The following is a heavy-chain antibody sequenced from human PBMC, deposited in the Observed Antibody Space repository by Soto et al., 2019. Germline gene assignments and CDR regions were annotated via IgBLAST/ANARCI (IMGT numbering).Heavy chain of an antibody. D-gene: IGHD6-19*01. CDR3: AREAVAVYNWFDP. CDR1: GGSISSYY. V-gene: IGHV4-59*01. Sequence: SETLSLTCTVSGGSISSYYWSWMRQPPGKGLEWIGYIYYSGSTNYNPSLKSRVTISVDTSKNQFSLKLSSVTAADTAVYYCAREAVAVYNWFDPWGQGTLVTVSS. J-gene: IGHJ5*02. CDR2: IYYSGST.